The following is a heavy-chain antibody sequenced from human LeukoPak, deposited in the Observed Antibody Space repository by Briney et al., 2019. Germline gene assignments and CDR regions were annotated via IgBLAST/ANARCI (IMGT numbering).Heavy chain of an antibody. CDR2: IRYDGSIT. Sequence: GGSLRLSCAASGFTFTNYDFHWVRQAPGKGLDWVAIIRYDGSITYSTDSVKGRFTISRDNSKNTVYLQMNNLGAEDTAVYYCAKALEDCSGGGCFSGYMDVWGKGTTVTVSS. V-gene: IGHV3-30*02. D-gene: IGHD2-15*01. J-gene: IGHJ6*03. CDR1: GFTFTNYD. CDR3: AKALEDCSGGGCFSGYMDV.